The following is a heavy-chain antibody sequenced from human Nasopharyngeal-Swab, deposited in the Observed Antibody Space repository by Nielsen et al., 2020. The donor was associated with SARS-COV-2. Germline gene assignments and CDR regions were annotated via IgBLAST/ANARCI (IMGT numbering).Heavy chain of an antibody. CDR3: ALVLLLSSHLFFDP. Sequence: SETLSLTCAVYGGSFSGYYWSWIRQPPGKGLEWIGEINHSGSTNYNPSLKSRVTISVDTSKNQFSLKLSSVTAASTAVYYCALVLLLSSHLFFDPWGQGTLVTVSS. CDR2: INHSGST. J-gene: IGHJ5*02. D-gene: IGHD6-6*01. V-gene: IGHV4-34*01. CDR1: GGSFSGYY.